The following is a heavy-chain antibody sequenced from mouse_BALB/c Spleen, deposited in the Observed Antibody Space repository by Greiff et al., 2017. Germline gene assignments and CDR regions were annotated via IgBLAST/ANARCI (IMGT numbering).Heavy chain of an antibody. D-gene: IGHD1-1*01. J-gene: IGHJ3*01. CDR1: GFTFSSYG. CDR3: ARVEGYYGSGWFAY. Sequence: EVMLVESGGGLVKPGGSLKLSCAASGFTFSSYGMSWVRQTPDKRLELVATINSNGGSTYYPDSVKGRFTISRDNAKNTQYLQMSSLKSEDTAMDYCARVEGYYGSGWFAYWGQGTLVTVSA. V-gene: IGHV5-6-3*01. CDR2: INSNGGST.